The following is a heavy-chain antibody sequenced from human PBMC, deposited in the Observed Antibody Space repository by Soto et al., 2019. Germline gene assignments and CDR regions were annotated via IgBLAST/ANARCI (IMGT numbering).Heavy chain of an antibody. V-gene: IGHV4-34*01. CDR3: ARDAPGYSQRTHYYYGMDV. Sequence: SETLSLTCAVYGGSFSGYYWSWIRQPPGKGLEWIGEINHSGSTNYNPSLKSRVTISVDTSKNQFSLKLSSVTAADTAVYYCARDAPGYSQRTHYYYGMDVWGQGTTVTLSS. J-gene: IGHJ6*02. CDR1: GGSFSGYY. D-gene: IGHD5-18*01. CDR2: INHSGST.